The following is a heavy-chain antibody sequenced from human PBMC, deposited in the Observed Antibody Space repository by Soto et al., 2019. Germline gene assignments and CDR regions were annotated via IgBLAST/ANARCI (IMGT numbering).Heavy chain of an antibody. D-gene: IGHD3-22*01. Sequence: ASVKVSCKASGGTFSSYAISWVRQAPGQGLEWMGGIIPIFGTANYAQKFRGGVTITADESTSTAYMELSSLRSEDTAVYYCASSPINSYYYDSSGSPIGGYWGQGTLVTVYS. J-gene: IGHJ4*02. CDR1: GGTFSSYA. V-gene: IGHV1-69*13. CDR2: IIPIFGTA. CDR3: ASSPINSYYYDSSGSPIGGY.